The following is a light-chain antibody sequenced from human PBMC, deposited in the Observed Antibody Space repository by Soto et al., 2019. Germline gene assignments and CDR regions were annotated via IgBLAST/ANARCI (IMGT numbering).Light chain of an antibody. V-gene: IGLV2-18*01. CDR2: EAS. CDR3: TLYTSENTYV. J-gene: IGLJ1*01. Sequence: QSVLTQPPSVSGSPGQSVTISCTGTSTDFVSYNRVSWYQQPPGTAPKLILYEASNRPSGVPDRFSGSKSGNTASLTICGLQAEDEADYYCTLYTSENTYVFGTGTKLTVL. CDR1: STDFVSYNR.